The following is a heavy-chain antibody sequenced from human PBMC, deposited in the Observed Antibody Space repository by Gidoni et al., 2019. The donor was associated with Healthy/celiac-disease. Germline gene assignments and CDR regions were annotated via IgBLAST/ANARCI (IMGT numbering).Heavy chain of an antibody. CDR1: GFPFSRYA. CDR2: ISSNGGST. CDR3: VKGGYSYAFGAFDI. D-gene: IGHD5-18*01. Sequence: EVQLVESGGGLVQPGGSLRLSCSASGFPFSRYAMHVVRQAPGKGLEYVSAISSNGGSTYYADSVKGRFTISRDNSKNTLYLQMSSLRAEDTAVYYCVKGGYSYAFGAFDIWGQGTMVTVSS. J-gene: IGHJ3*02. V-gene: IGHV3-64D*09.